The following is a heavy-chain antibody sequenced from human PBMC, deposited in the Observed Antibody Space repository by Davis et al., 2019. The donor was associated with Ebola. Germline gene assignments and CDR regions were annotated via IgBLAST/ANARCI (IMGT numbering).Heavy chain of an antibody. CDR2: IYSGGST. CDR1: GFSVSGYY. D-gene: IGHD2-8*01. CDR3: AKDLTEVYAILYYYGMDV. V-gene: IGHV3-53*04. Sequence: GESLKISCAASGFSVSGYYMSWVRQAPGKGLEWVSVIYSGGSTYYADSVKGRFTISRHNSKNTLYLQMNSLRAEDTAVYYCAKDLTEVYAILYYYGMDVWGQGTTVTVSS. J-gene: IGHJ6*02.